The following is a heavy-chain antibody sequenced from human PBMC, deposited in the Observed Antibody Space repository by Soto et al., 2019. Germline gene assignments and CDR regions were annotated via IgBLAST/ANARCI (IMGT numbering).Heavy chain of an antibody. CDR1: GFTFSTYS. J-gene: IGHJ4*02. V-gene: IGHV3-30-3*01. Sequence: QVQLVESGGGVVHPGRSLRLSCAVSGFTFSTYSMQWVRQAPGKGLEWVAVISFDGSNKDYADSVKGRFTVSRDNSKNTLYLQMNSLTSEDTAVYYCARDGMGYSYGTDYWGPGTLVTVSS. CDR3: ARDGMGYSYGTDY. CDR2: ISFDGSNK. D-gene: IGHD5-18*01.